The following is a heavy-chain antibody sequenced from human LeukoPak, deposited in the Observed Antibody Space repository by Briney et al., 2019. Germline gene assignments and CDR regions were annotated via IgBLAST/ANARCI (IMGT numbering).Heavy chain of an antibody. Sequence: GGSLRLSCAASGFTFSSYAMSWVRQAPGKGLEWVSAISDSARSTYYADSVKGRFTISRDNSKNTLYLQMNSLRAEDTAVYYCAREGPRGNSQFDYWGQGTLVTVSS. CDR3: AREGPRGNSQFDY. CDR1: GFTFSSYA. V-gene: IGHV3-23*01. CDR2: ISDSARST. D-gene: IGHD2/OR15-2a*01. J-gene: IGHJ4*02.